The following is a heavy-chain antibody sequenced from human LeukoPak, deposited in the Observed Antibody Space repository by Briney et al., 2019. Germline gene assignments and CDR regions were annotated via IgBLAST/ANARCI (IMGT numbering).Heavy chain of an antibody. CDR3: AKDGSSWYMASSDY. D-gene: IGHD6-13*01. Sequence: SVGSLRLSCAASGFTFISYAMSWVRQAPGKGLGWVSAISGSGGSTYYAESVKGRFPISRDNSKNTLYLQMNSLRAEDTAVYYCAKDGSSWYMASSDYWGQGTLVTVSS. J-gene: IGHJ4*02. V-gene: IGHV3-23*01. CDR1: GFTFISYA. CDR2: ISGSGGST.